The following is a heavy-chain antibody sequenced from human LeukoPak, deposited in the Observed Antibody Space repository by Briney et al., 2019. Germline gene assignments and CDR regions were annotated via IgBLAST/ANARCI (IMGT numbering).Heavy chain of an antibody. J-gene: IGHJ4*02. V-gene: IGHV1-8*01. CDR3: ARDSRWELVLDY. CDR2: MNPNSGNT. D-gene: IGHD1-26*01. Sequence: ASVKVSCKASGYTFTSYDINWVRQATGQGLEWMGWMNPNSGNTGYAQKFQGRVTMTRNTSISTAYMELSSLRSEDTAVYYCARDSRWELVLDYWGQGTLVTVSS. CDR1: GYTFTSYD.